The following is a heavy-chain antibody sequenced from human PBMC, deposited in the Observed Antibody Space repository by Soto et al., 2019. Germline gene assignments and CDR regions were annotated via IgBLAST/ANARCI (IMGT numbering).Heavy chain of an antibody. V-gene: IGHV1-69*13. J-gene: IGHJ4*02. Sequence: SVKVSCKASGGTFSSYAISWVRQAPGQGLEWMGGIIPIFGTANYAQKFQGRVTITADESTSTAYMELSSLRSEDTAVYYCACYVATVTTFGYWGQGTLVTVSS. CDR3: ACYVATVTTFGY. D-gene: IGHD4-17*01. CDR2: IIPIFGTA. CDR1: GGTFSSYA.